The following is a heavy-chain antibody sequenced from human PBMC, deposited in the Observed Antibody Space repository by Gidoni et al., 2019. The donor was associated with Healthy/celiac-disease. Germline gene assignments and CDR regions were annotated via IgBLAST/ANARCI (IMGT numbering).Heavy chain of an antibody. CDR3: ARIIARGYFDY. CDR1: GFSLSTRGMR. D-gene: IGHD2-15*01. Sequence: QVTLKESGPALVKPTQTLTLTCTFSGFSLSTRGMRVSWIRQPPGKALEWLARIDWDDDKFYSTSLKTRLTISKDTSKNQVVLTMTNMDPVDTATYYCARIIARGYFDYWGQGTLVTVSS. CDR2: IDWDDDK. V-gene: IGHV2-70*04. J-gene: IGHJ4*02.